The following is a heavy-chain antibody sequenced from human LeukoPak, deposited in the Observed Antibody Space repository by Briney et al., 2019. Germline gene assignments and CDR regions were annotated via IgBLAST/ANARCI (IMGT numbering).Heavy chain of an antibody. D-gene: IGHD4-17*01. J-gene: IGHJ4*02. CDR1: GGSISSYY. CDR3: ARGDDYGDFYFDY. V-gene: IGHV4-39*07. CDR2: IYYSGST. Sequence: SETLSLTCTVSGGSISSYYWGWIRQPPGKGLEWIGSIYYSGSTYYNPSLKSRVTISVDTSKNQFSLKLSSVTAADTAVYYCARGDDYGDFYFDYWGQGTLVTVSS.